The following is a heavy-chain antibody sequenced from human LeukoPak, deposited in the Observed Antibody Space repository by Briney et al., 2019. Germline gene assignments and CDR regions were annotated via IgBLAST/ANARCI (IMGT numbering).Heavy chain of an antibody. CDR2: ISYDGSNK. J-gene: IGHJ4*02. CDR1: GFTFSSYG. CDR3: ARDGLRFLEWLLFAY. V-gene: IGHV3-30*03. Sequence: GGSLRLSCGASGFTFSSYGMHWVRQAPGKGLERVAVISYDGSNKYYADSVKGRFTISRDNSKNTLYLQMNSLRAEDTAVYYCARDGLRFLEWLLFAYWGQGTLVTVSS. D-gene: IGHD3-3*01.